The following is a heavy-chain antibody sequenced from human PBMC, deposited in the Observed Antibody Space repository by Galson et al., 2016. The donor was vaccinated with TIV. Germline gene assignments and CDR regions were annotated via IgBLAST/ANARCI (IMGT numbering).Heavy chain of an antibody. D-gene: IGHD5-18*01. V-gene: IGHV1-69*06. CDR3: ATDRNTAFDTYHYYYGMDV. Sequence: SVKVSCKASGGTFSSYVFNWVRLAPGQGLEWMGGIIPLFRTTNYAQKFQGRVTIPADKSTNTAYMELNSLKYGDTAVYYCATDRNTAFDTYHYYYGMDVWGQGTTVIVSS. CDR1: GGTFSSYV. CDR2: IIPLFRTT. J-gene: IGHJ6*02.